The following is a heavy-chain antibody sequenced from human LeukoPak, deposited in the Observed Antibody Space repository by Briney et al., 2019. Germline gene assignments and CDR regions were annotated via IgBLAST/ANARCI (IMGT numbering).Heavy chain of an antibody. V-gene: IGHV3-23*01. CDR1: GFTFSSYA. D-gene: IGHD2-15*01. J-gene: IGHJ4*02. Sequence: PGGSLRLSCAASGFTFSSYAMSWVRQAPGKGLEWVSAISGSGGSTYYADSVKGRFTISRDNSKNTLYLQMNSLRAEDTAVYYCAKDQRGHLGYCSGGSCYLFSPLVFDYWGQGTLVTVSS. CDR2: ISGSGGST. CDR3: AKDQRGHLGYCSGGSCYLFSPLVFDY.